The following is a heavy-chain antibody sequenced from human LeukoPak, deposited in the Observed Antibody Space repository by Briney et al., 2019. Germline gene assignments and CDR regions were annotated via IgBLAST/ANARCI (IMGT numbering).Heavy chain of an antibody. CDR2: ISNEGTTT. Sequence: SGGSPRLSCAASGFTFSSYLMHWVRQAPGKGLVWVSRISNEGTTTNYADSVKGRFTISRDNAKNSLYLQMNSLRAEDTAVYYCARDSSGWYYFDYWGQGILVTVSS. CDR1: GFTFSSYL. D-gene: IGHD6-19*01. CDR3: ARDSSGWYYFDY. V-gene: IGHV3-74*01. J-gene: IGHJ4*02.